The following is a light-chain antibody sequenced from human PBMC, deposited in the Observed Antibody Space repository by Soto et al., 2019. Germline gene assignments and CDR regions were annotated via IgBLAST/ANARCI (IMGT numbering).Light chain of an antibody. CDR1: SSNIGNKP. J-gene: IGLJ2*01. CDR2: YDD. Sequence: QSVLTQPTSVSGAPRQRVTISCSGSSSNIGNKPVNWYQQLPGQAPKLLIYYDDLRPSGVSDRFSGSKSGTSASLTISGLQSEDEANYYCATWDDSLHKELFGGGTKLTVL. V-gene: IGLV1-36*01. CDR3: ATWDDSLHKEL.